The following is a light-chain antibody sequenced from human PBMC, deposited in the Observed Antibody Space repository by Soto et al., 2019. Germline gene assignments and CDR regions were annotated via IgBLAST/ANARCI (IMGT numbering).Light chain of an antibody. V-gene: IGLV2-8*01. Sequence: QSALTQPPSASGSPGQSVTISCTGTSSDVGGYNYVSWHQQHPGKAPKLIIYDVTKRPSGVPDRFSGSKSGYTASLTVSGLQAEDEAAYYCSPFEGGNIYVFGTGTKVTVL. J-gene: IGLJ1*01. CDR2: DVT. CDR3: SPFEGGNIYV. CDR1: SSDVGGYNY.